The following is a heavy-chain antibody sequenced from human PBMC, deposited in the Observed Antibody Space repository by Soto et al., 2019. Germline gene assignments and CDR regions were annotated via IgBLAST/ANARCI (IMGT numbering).Heavy chain of an antibody. Sequence: GPGPFPPSETLSLTCTVSGGSISSSSYYWGWIRQPPGKGLEWIGSIYYSGSTYYNPSLKSRVTISVDTSKNQFSLKLSSVTAADTAVYYCASSKGDYYDSSGYYPFYYYYGMDVWGQGTTVTVSS. CDR1: GGSISSSSYY. V-gene: IGHV4-39*01. CDR2: IYYSGST. D-gene: IGHD3-22*01. CDR3: ASSKGDYYDSSGYYPFYYYYGMDV. J-gene: IGHJ6*02.